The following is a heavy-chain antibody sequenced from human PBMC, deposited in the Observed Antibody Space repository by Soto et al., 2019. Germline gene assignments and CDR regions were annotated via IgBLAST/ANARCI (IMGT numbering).Heavy chain of an antibody. CDR1: GYTLTELS. D-gene: IGHD1-26*01. CDR3: ATDSGSYETLNAFDI. J-gene: IGHJ3*02. V-gene: IGHV1-24*01. Sequence: ASVKVSCKVSGYTLTELSMHWVRQAPGKGLEWMGGFDPEDGETIYAQKFQGRVTMTEDTSTDTAYMELSSLRSEDTAVYYCATDSGSYETLNAFDIWGQGKMVTVSS. CDR2: FDPEDGET.